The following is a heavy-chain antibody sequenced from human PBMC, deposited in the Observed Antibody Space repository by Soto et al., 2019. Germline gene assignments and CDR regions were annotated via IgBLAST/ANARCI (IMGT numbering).Heavy chain of an antibody. V-gene: IGHV4-39*01. Sequence: QLQLQESGPELVKPPGPLSLTSTVPGGPIGSSSYNWGGIRQPPGRGWEGFGSIYYSGSTYYNPSLKSRVTISVDTSKNQFSLKLSSVTAADTAVYYCARLPYSSGWHEDFWFDPWGQGTLVTVSS. CDR3: ARLPYSSGWHEDFWFDP. CDR1: GGPIGSSSYN. J-gene: IGHJ5*02. D-gene: IGHD6-19*01. CDR2: IYYSGST.